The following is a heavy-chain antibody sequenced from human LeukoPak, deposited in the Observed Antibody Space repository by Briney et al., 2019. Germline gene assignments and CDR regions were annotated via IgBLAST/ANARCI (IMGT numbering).Heavy chain of an antibody. CDR3: ARQDDYNFDY. CDR1: GGSISSSSYY. D-gene: IGHD5-24*01. CDR2: IYYSGST. V-gene: IGHV4-39*01. J-gene: IGHJ4*02. Sequence: PSETLSLTCTVSGGSISSSSYYWDCIRQPPGKGLEWIGSIYYSGSTYYNPSLKSRVTISVDTSKKQLSLKLSSVTAADTAVYYCARQDDYNFDYWGQGTLVTVSS.